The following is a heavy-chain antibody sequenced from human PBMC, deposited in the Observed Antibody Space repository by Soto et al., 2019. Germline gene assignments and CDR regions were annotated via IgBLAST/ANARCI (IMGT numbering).Heavy chain of an antibody. J-gene: IGHJ3*02. CDR3: ARDRDPLAYCGGDCYPDHAFDI. D-gene: IGHD2-21*02. CDR2: IYYSGST. Sequence: QVQLQESGPGLVKPSQTLSLTCTVSGGSISSGGYYWSWIRQHPGKGLEWIGYIYYSGSTYYNPSLKSRVTISVDTSKNQFSLKLSSVTAADTAVYYCARDRDPLAYCGGDCYPDHAFDIWGQGTMVTVSS. V-gene: IGHV4-31*03. CDR1: GGSISSGGYY.